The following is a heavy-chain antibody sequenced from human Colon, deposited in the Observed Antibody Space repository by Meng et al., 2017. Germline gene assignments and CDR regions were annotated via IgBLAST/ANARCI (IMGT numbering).Heavy chain of an antibody. J-gene: IGHJ4*02. CDR3: ARHGGYYQDF. CDR2: IDHRGSA. V-gene: IGHV4-4*02. CDR1: GAAVSVNSY. D-gene: IGHD4-23*01. Sequence: QVRLGEPGPGLLKPSETRFLACSVSGAAVSVNSYWSWVRQPPGRGLEWIGQIDHRGSAYYRPSLNSRVTMSLDKSRNQFSLRLTSVTAADTAAYYCARHGGYYQDFWGQGTLVTVSS.